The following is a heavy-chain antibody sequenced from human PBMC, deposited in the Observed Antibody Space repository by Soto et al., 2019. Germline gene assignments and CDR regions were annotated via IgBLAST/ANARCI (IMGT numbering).Heavy chain of an antibody. CDR2: IWNDGNGY. CDR3: ARRQISPPTRVAAPARRGLAA. D-gene: IGHD6-6*01. CDR1: GFTFSSYA. V-gene: IGHV3-33*08. J-gene: IGHJ6*02. Sequence: GGSLRLSCAASGFTFSSYAMHWVRQAPGKGLEWVAVIWNDGNGYYYANSVKGRFTISRDNSKNTVYLQMSSLRAEDTAVYYCARRQISPPTRVAAPARRGLAAWAQGTTFPSS.